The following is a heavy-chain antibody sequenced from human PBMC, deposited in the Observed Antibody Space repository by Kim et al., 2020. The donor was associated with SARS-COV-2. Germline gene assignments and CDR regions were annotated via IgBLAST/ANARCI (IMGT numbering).Heavy chain of an antibody. CDR3: AREGMGSGSYSYYFDY. CDR2: INWNGGST. J-gene: IGHJ4*02. V-gene: IGHV3-20*01. Sequence: GGSLRLSCAASGFTFDDYGMSWVRQAPGKGLEWVSGINWNGGSTGYADSVKGRFTISRDNAKNSLYLQMNSLRAEDTALYHCAREGMGSGSYSYYFDYWGQGTLVTVSS. CDR1: GFTFDDYG. D-gene: IGHD1-26*01.